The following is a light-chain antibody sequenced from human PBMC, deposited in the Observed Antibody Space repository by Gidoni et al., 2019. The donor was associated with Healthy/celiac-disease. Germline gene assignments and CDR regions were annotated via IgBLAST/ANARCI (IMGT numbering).Light chain of an antibody. J-gene: IGKJ4*01. Sequence: EIVLTQSPGTLSLSPGERATLSCRASQSVRSSYLAWYQQKPGQAPRLLIYGASSRATGIPDRFSGSGSGTDFTLTISRLEPEDFAVYYCQQYGSSPQVTFXGXTKVXIK. CDR2: GAS. V-gene: IGKV3-20*01. CDR1: QSVRSSY. CDR3: QQYGSSPQVT.